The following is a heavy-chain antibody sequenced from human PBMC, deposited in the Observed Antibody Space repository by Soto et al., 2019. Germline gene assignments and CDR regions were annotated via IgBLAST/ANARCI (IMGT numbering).Heavy chain of an antibody. J-gene: IGHJ4*02. CDR2: ISDSDNAT. D-gene: IGHD6-19*01. CDR3: AKGVSSSAWSAIDS. CDR1: GFTLSSYA. Sequence: EVQLLESGGGLVQPGGSLRLSCAASGFTLSSYAMTWVRQAPGKGLEWVSVISDSDNATYYADSVKGRLTISRDNSKNTLYLQLNSLRAEDTAVYYCAKGVSSSAWSAIDSWGQGTLVTVSA. V-gene: IGHV3-23*01.